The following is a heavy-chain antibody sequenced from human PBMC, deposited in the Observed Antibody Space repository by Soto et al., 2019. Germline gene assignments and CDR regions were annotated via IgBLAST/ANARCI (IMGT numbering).Heavy chain of an antibody. D-gene: IGHD1-1*01. J-gene: IGHJ5*02. CDR2: ISYDGSNR. V-gene: IGHV3-30-3*01. Sequence: PGGSLRLSCAASRFTFSNYAMHWVRQAPGKGLEWVALISYDGSNRYYADSVKGRFTISRDNSKNTLYLQMNSLRGEDTAVYFCARDGRNFNWFDPWGQGTLVTVS. CDR1: RFTFSNYA. CDR3: ARDGRNFNWFDP.